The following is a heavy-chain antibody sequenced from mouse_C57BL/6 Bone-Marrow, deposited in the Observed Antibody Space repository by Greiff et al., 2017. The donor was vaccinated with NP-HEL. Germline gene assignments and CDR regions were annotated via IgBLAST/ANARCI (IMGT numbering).Heavy chain of an antibody. CDR2: IYPGDGDT. V-gene: IGHV1-80*01. Sequence: VQLQESGAELVKPGASVKISCKASGYAFSSYWMNWVKQRPGKGLEWIGQIYPGDGDTNYNGKFKGKATLTADKSSSTAYMQLSSLTSEDSAVYFCARWIYYYGSDYWGQGTLVTVSA. CDR3: ARWIYYYGSDY. D-gene: IGHD1-1*01. J-gene: IGHJ3*01. CDR1: GYAFSSYW.